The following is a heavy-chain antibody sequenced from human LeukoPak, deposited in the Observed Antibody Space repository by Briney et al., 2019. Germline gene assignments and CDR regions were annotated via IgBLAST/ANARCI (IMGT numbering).Heavy chain of an antibody. J-gene: IGHJ4*02. CDR3: ARGYYSSSRFDS. D-gene: IGHD6-13*01. CDR2: FSYDGSTQ. Sequence: GGSLRLSCAGSGFTFSTYAMHWVRQAPGKGLEWVALFSYDGSTQRYADSVKGRFTISRDNAENTLYMRMNSLRPEDTAVYYCARGYYSSSRFDSWGQGTLVTVSS. V-gene: IGHV3-30-3*01. CDR1: GFTFSTYA.